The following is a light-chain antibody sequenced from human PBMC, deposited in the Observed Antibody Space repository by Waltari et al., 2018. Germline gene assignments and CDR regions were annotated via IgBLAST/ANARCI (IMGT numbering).Light chain of an antibody. CDR1: SSDVGTYKY. V-gene: IGLV2-14*03. CDR2: DVS. J-gene: IGLJ1*01. CDR3: SSYTSSTTLLV. Sequence: QSALPQPASVSGSPGQSTTISCIGTSSDVGTYKYVSWYQRHPGKAPKLLIYDVSHRPSGVANRFSGSKSGNTASLTIAGLQAEDGADYYCSSYTSSTTLLVFGTGTKVTVL.